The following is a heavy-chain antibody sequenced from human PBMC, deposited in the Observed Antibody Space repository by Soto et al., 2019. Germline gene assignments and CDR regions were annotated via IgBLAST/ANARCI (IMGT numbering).Heavy chain of an antibody. CDR2: IYYSGST. D-gene: IGHD4-4*01. Sequence: PSETLSLTCTVSGGSITSGSNFWSWIRQHPGRGLEWIGYIYYSGSTYYNPSLKSRVNISVDTSKNQFSLNLNSVTAADTAVYFCARVYSRYYFDSWGQGTQVTVSS. CDR1: GGSITSGSNF. V-gene: IGHV4-31*03. CDR3: ARVYSRYYFDS. J-gene: IGHJ4*02.